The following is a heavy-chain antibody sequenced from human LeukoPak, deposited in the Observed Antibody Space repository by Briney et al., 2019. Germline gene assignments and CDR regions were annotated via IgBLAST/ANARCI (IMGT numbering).Heavy chain of an antibody. J-gene: IGHJ5*02. V-gene: IGHV3-23*01. Sequence: GGSLRLSCAASGFTFSSYSMAWIRLAPGKGLEWVSVIRGGADDTSYADSVKGRFTISRDNSKNTLFLQMDGLRVEDTAVYYCATSGFSGYDHPSWGQGTLVTVSS. CDR1: GFTFSSYS. CDR3: ATSGFSGYDHPS. D-gene: IGHD5-12*01. CDR2: IRGGADDT.